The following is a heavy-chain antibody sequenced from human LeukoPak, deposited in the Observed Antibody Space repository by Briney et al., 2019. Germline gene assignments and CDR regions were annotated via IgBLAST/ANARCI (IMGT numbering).Heavy chain of an antibody. CDR1: GGSTSTYY. Sequence: SETLSLTCSVSGGSTSTYYWSWIRESPGKGLEWIGYISYIGNTNYNHSLKARVTISLDTSKNQFSLKLNSVTAADTALYYCARRSIVGATAYRGIGAFDIWGRGTMVTLSS. D-gene: IGHD1-26*01. V-gene: IGHV4-59*08. CDR3: ARRSIVGATAYRGIGAFDI. J-gene: IGHJ3*02. CDR2: ISYIGNT.